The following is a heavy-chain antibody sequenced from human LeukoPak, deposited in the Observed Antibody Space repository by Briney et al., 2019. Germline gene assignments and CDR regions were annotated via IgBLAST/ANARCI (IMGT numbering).Heavy chain of an antibody. V-gene: IGHV3-30*04. D-gene: IGHD3-10*01. CDR3: ARETYYYGSGSYYILPYYYYYGMDV. J-gene: IGHJ6*02. CDR2: ISYDGSNK. Sequence: GRSLRLSCAASGFTFSSYAMHWARQAPGKGLEWVAVISYDGSNKYYADSVKGRFTISRDNSKNTLYLQMNSLRAEDTAVYYCARETYYYGSGSYYILPYYYYYGMDVWGQGTTVTVSS. CDR1: GFTFSSYA.